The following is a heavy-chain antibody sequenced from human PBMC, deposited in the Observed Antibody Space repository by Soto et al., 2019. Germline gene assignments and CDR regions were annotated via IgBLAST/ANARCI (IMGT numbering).Heavy chain of an antibody. D-gene: IGHD2-2*01. Sequence: EVNLVESGGGLVQPGGSLRLSCAASGFTFSNSDMHWVRQSAGKGLEWLSGIGTVGDAYYPPSVRGRFTISRENAKNSLYLQMHVLRAEDTSVYICARGSGAQLMYFDLWGRGTLVTVAS. CDR3: ARGSGAQLMYFDL. J-gene: IGHJ2*01. CDR1: GFTFSNSD. V-gene: IGHV3-13*01. CDR2: IGTVGDA.